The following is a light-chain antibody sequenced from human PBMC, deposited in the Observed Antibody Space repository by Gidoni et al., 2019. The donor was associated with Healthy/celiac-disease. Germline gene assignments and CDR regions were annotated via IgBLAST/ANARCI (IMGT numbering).Light chain of an antibody. CDR2: GAS. Sequence: EIVMTQSPATLSVSPGERATLSCRASQSVSSNVAWYQQKPGQAPRLLIYGASTRATGIPARFSGSGSGTEFTLTISSLQSEDFAVYYCQQYNNWPPLAFGHGTKVEIK. CDR1: QSVSSN. CDR3: QQYNNWPPLA. J-gene: IGKJ1*01. V-gene: IGKV3-15*01.